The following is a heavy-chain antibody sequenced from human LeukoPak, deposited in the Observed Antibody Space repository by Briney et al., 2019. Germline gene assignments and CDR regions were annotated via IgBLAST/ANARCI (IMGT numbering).Heavy chain of an antibody. D-gene: IGHD3-22*01. V-gene: IGHV4-59*01. CDR2: IYYSGST. J-gene: IGHJ4*02. CDR1: GGSISSYY. CDR3: AMGDYYDSSGYTLLYY. Sequence: PSETLSLTCTVSGGSISSYYWSWIRQPPGKGLEWIGYIYYSGSTNYNPSLKSRVTISVDTSKNQFSLKLISVTAADTAVYYCAMGDYYDSSGYTLLYYWGQGTLVTVSS.